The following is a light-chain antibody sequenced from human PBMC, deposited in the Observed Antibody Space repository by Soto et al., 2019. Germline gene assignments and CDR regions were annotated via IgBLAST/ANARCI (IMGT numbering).Light chain of an antibody. CDR2: XXX. CDR3: QLYGSSSWT. Sequence: EIVLTQSPGTLSLSPGERATLSCRASQIVNSNYLAWYQHXPGXXPXXXIXXXXSXATGIPGRFSGSGSGTDFTLTISRLEPEDLAVYYCQLYGSSSWTIGQGTQVDIK. V-gene: IGKV3-20*01. J-gene: IGKJ1*01. CDR1: QIVNSNY.